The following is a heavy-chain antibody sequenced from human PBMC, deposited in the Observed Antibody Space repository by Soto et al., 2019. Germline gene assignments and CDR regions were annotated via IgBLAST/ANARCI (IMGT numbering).Heavy chain of an antibody. CDR3: AKVATHYYYSGMDV. D-gene: IGHD1-1*01. V-gene: IGHV3-30*18. J-gene: IGHJ6*02. CDR2: ISYDGSNK. CDR1: GFTFSSYG. Sequence: GGSLRLSCAASGFTFSSYGMHWVRQAPGKGLEWVAVISYDGSNKYYADSVKGRFTISRDNSKNTLYLQMNSLRAEDTAVYYCAKVATHYYYSGMDVWGQGTTVTVS.